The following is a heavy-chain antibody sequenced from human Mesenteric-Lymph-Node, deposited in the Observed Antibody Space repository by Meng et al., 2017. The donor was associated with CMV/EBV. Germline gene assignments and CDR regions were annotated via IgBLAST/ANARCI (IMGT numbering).Heavy chain of an antibody. CDR3: ARVAEGYCTSTNCRYYYGMDV. D-gene: IGHD2-2*01. Sequence: GESLKISCAASGFTFSSYSMNWVRQAPGKGLEWVSSISSGSSYIYYADSVKGRFTISRDNAKNSLFLQMNSLRAEDTAVYYCARVAEGYCTSTNCRYYYGMDVWGPGTTVTVSS. CDR1: GFTFSSYS. CDR2: ISSGSSYI. J-gene: IGHJ6*02. V-gene: IGHV3-21*01.